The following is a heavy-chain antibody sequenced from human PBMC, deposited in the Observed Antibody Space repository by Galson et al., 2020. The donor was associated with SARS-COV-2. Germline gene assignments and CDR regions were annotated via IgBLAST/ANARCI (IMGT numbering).Heavy chain of an antibody. CDR1: GFAFSDFY. CDR2: ISGTHTYI. J-gene: IGHJ2*01. V-gene: IGHV3-11*06. CDR3: TTKTSESLGYFEF. Sequence: TGGSLRLSCAASGFAFSDFYMNWVRQTPGKGLEWISYISGTHTYIDYADSVKGRFTISRDNAKNSLYLQMDSLRAEDTAVYYCTTKTSESLGYFEFWGRGTLVTVSA.